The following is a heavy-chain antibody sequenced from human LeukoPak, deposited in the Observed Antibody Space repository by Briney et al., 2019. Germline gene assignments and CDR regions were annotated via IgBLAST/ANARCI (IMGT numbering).Heavy chain of an antibody. CDR1: GFTFSSYW. J-gene: IGHJ4*02. V-gene: IGHV3-74*01. Sequence: GGSLRLSCAASGFTFSSYWMHWVRQAPGKGLVWVSRINSDGSSTSYADSVKGRFTISRDNSKNTLYLQMNSLRAEDTAVYYCAREISPYYDILTGGVDYWGQGTLVTVSS. CDR2: INSDGSST. D-gene: IGHD3-9*01. CDR3: AREISPYYDILTGGVDY.